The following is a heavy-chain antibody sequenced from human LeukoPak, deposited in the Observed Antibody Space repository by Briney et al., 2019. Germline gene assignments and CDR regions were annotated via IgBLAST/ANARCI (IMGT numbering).Heavy chain of an antibody. D-gene: IGHD5-24*01. CDR2: ISYDGSNK. CDR3: AKDPNGYSY. J-gene: IGHJ4*02. Sequence: GGSLRLSCAAAGFTFSSYAMHWVRQAPGKGLEWVTFISYDGSNKYYADSAKGRFSISRDNSKNTLYLQMNSLRAEDTAVYYCAKDPNGYSYWGPGTLVTVSS. V-gene: IGHV3-30-3*01. CDR1: GFTFSSYA.